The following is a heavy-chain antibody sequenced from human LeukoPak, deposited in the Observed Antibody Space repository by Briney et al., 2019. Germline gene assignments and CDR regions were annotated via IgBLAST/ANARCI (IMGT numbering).Heavy chain of an antibody. J-gene: IGHJ3*02. Sequence: GASVKVSCKASGYTCTSYGISWVRQAPGQGLGWMGWISAYNGNTNYPQKLQGRVTMTTDTSTSTAYMELRSLRSDDTAVYYCASFGAVAGTQRRQPSYAFDIWGQGTMVTVSS. CDR3: ASFGAVAGTQRRQPSYAFDI. CDR1: GYTCTSYG. V-gene: IGHV1-18*01. CDR2: ISAYNGNT. D-gene: IGHD6-19*01.